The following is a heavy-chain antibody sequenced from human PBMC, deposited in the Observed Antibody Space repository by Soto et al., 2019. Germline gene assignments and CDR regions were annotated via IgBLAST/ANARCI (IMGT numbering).Heavy chain of an antibody. CDR1: GFTFSSYA. D-gene: IGHD3-10*01. J-gene: IGHJ4*02. CDR2: ISGSGGST. CDR3: AKTVLLWFGESDY. V-gene: IGHV3-23*01. Sequence: GGSLRLSCAASGFTFSSYAMSLVRQAPGKGLEWVSAISGSGGSTYYADPVKGRFTISRDNSKNTLYLQMNSLRAEDTAVYYCAKTVLLWFGESDYWGQGTLVTVSS.